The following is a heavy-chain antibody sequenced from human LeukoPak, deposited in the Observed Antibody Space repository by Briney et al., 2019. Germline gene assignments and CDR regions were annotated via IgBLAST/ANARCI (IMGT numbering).Heavy chain of an antibody. CDR1: GYTFSTYT. Sequence: ASVKVSCKASGYTFSTYTIHWVRQARGQRLEWMGWINAGNGNTQFSQKFQGRVTITRDTSASTAYMELSSLRSEDTAVYYCARDFSMVRGVITNWFDPWGQGTLATVSS. CDR2: INAGNGNT. D-gene: IGHD3-10*01. V-gene: IGHV1-3*01. CDR3: ARDFSMVRGVITNWFDP. J-gene: IGHJ5*02.